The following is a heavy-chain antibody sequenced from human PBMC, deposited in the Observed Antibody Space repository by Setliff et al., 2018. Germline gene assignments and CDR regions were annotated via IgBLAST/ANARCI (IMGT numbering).Heavy chain of an antibody. Sequence: ASVEVSCKASGYTFNNYFLHWVRQAPGQGLEWMGWIHPDTGDTHYPVHFQGRVTMTRYTSISTGSMVLQSLRSDDTAVYYCVRSSAPQVVLAADFDYWGQGTPVTVSS. CDR3: VRSSAPQVVLAADFDY. V-gene: IGHV1-2*02. D-gene: IGHD6-19*01. J-gene: IGHJ4*02. CDR2: IHPDTGDT. CDR1: GYTFNNYF.